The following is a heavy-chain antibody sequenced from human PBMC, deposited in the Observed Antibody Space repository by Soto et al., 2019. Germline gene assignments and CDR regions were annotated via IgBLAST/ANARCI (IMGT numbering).Heavy chain of an antibody. CDR2: IYHSGST. J-gene: IGHJ4*02. V-gene: IGHV4-30-2*01. Sequence: SETLSLTCAVSGGSISSGGYSWSWIRQPPGKGLEWIGYIYHSGSTYYNPSLKSRVTISVDRSKNQFSLKLSSVTAADTAVYYCARGDYDFWSGYLTSFDYWGQGTLVTVSS. CDR3: ARGDYDFWSGYLTSFDY. CDR1: GGSISSGGYS. D-gene: IGHD3-3*01.